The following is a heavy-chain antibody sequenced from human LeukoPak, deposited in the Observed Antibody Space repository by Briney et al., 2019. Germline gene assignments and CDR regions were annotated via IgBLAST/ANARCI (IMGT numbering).Heavy chain of an antibody. CDR1: GFTVSSDY. V-gene: IGHV3-66*02. CDR3: ARDRYCSSSSCSFDY. D-gene: IGHD2-2*01. CDR2: IYSGGST. J-gene: IGHJ4*02. Sequence: GGSLRLSCAASGFTVSSDYMSWVRQAPGKGLEWVSGIYSGGSTYYADSVKGRFTISRDNSKNTLYLQMNSLRAEDTAVYYCARDRYCSSSSCSFDYWGQGTLVTVSS.